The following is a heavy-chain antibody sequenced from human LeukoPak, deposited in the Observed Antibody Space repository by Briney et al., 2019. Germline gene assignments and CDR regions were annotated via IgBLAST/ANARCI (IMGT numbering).Heavy chain of an antibody. Sequence: GASVKVSCKVSGYTLTELSMHWVRQAPGKGLEWMGGFDPEDGETIYAQKFHGRVTMTEGTSTDTAYMELSSLRSEDTAVYYCATGGSGYYSDYWGQGTLVTVSS. CDR3: ATGGSGYYSDY. J-gene: IGHJ4*02. CDR1: GYTLTELS. V-gene: IGHV1-24*01. CDR2: FDPEDGET. D-gene: IGHD3-22*01.